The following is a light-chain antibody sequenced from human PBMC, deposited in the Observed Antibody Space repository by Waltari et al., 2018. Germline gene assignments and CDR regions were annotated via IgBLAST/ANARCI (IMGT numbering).Light chain of an antibody. Sequence: NFMLTQPHSVSESPGKTVTISCTRSSGSIASSYVQWYQQRPGSAPTTVIYGDNQRPSGVPDRFSGSIDRSSNSASLTISGLQTEDEADYYCQSYDSINPRVFGGGTKLTVL. CDR2: GDN. V-gene: IGLV6-57*03. J-gene: IGLJ3*02. CDR1: SGSIASSY. CDR3: QSYDSINPRV.